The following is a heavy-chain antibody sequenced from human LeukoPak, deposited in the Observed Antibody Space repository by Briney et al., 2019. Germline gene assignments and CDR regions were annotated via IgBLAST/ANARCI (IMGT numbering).Heavy chain of an antibody. CDR1: GFIFSSYS. CDR3: ARSGRGGAFDI. Sequence: GGSLRLSCAASGFIFSSYSMSWVRQAPGKGLEWVSSISTSSSYIYYADSVKGRFTISGDNAKNSLYLQMNSLRAEDTAVYYCARSGRGGAFDIWGQGTMVTVSS. V-gene: IGHV3-21*01. CDR2: ISTSSSYI. D-gene: IGHD1-26*01. J-gene: IGHJ3*02.